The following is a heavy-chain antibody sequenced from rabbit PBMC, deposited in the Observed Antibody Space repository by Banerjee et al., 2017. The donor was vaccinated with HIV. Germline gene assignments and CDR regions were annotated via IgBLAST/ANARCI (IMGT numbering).Heavy chain of an antibody. CDR1: GFSLSSYG. D-gene: IGHD6-1*01. V-gene: IGHV1S36*01. Sequence: QEQLEESGGGLVTPGGTLTLTCTVSGFSLSSYGVSWVRQAAGKGLEWIGYISSSGSAYYASWVSGRFTISKTSSTVDLKMTSLTASDTATYFCARTMDYYTYGGAGYAYVMYYFNLWGPGTLVTVS. CDR3: ARTMDYYTYGGAGYAYVMYYFNL. J-gene: IGHJ4*01. CDR2: ISSSGSA.